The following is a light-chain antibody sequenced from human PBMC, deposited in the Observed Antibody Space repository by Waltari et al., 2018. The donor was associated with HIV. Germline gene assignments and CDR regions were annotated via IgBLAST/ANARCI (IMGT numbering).Light chain of an antibody. Sequence: QSALTQPPSASGSPGQSVPISCTGTNSDLGGYNYVSWYQQHPGKAPKLVISEVTKRPSGVPGRFSGSKSGTTASLTVSGLQAEDEADYYCSSYANKNGFYVVFGGGTRLTVL. CDR1: NSDLGGYNY. V-gene: IGLV2-8*01. CDR3: SSYANKNGFYVV. CDR2: EVT. J-gene: IGLJ2*01.